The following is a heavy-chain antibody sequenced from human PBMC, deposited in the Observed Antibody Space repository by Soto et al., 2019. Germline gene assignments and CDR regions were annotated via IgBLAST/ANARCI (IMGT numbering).Heavy chain of an antibody. V-gene: IGHV1-69*13. J-gene: IGHJ6*02. CDR2: IIPIFGTA. D-gene: IGHD6-19*01. Sequence: ASVKVSCKASGGTFSSYAISWVRQAPGQGLEWMGGIIPIFGTANYAQKFQGRVTITADESTSTAYMELSSLRSEETAVYYCARDGVAVAGTSGPRTRYYYYGMDVWGQGTTVTVSS. CDR1: GGTFSSYA. CDR3: ARDGVAVAGTSGPRTRYYYYGMDV.